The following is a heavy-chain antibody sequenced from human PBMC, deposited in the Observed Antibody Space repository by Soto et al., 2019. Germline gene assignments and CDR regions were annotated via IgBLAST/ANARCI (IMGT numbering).Heavy chain of an antibody. Sequence: GGSLRLSCAASGFTFSSYGMSWVRQATEKGLEWVSGISASGGSTYYADSVKGRFTISRDHSKNTLYLQMSSLRVDDTAVYYCAKPPPYCSAVSCQLDSWGQGTLVTVSS. CDR3: AKPPPYCSAVSCQLDS. V-gene: IGHV3-23*01. J-gene: IGHJ4*02. CDR1: GFTFSSYG. CDR2: ISASGGST. D-gene: IGHD2-15*01.